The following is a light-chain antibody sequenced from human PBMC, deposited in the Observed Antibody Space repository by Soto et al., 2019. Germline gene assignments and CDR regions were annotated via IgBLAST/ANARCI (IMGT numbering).Light chain of an antibody. CDR1: QSVVIY. Sequence: EIVLTQSPATRSLSPGERATLSCRASQSVVIYLSSYQQKPGQAPRLLMYEDSNKATGTPARFSGGGSGTDSTLTISSLEPEDFAVYYCQQRSDWPWTFGQGTKVDIK. J-gene: IGKJ1*01. V-gene: IGKV3-11*01. CDR2: EDS. CDR3: QQRSDWPWT.